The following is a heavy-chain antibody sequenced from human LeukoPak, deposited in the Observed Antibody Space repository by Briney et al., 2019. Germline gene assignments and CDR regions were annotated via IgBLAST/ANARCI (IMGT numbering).Heavy chain of an antibody. CDR3: ARSRDGYPIG. J-gene: IGHJ4*02. CDR1: GFTFSSYE. CDR2: ISSSGSTI. Sequence: GGSLRPSCAASGFTFSSYEMNWVRQAPGKGLEWVSYISSSGSTIYYADSVKGRFTISRDNAKNSLYLQMNSLRAEDTAVYYCARSRDGYPIGWGQGTLVTVSS. V-gene: IGHV3-48*03. D-gene: IGHD5-24*01.